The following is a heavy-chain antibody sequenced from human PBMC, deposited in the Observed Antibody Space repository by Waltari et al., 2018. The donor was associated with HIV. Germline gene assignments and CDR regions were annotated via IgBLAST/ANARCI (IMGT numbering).Heavy chain of an antibody. CDR1: SESFSGNY. Sequence: QVQLKQWGAGVLKPSETLSLTCAAYSESFSGNYWSWIRQPPGKGLECIGEVNHSGSTNYNPSLKSRVTISIDTSKKQFSLRLTSVTAADTALYYCARMPILGYGSYAFDSWGQGTLVTVSS. D-gene: IGHD6-13*01. CDR2: VNHSGST. V-gene: IGHV4-34*01. CDR3: ARMPILGYGSYAFDS. J-gene: IGHJ4*02.